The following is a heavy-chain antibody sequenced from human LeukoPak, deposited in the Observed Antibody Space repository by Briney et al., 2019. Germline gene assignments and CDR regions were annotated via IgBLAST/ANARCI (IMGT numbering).Heavy chain of an antibody. V-gene: IGHV3-21*01. J-gene: IGHJ4*02. CDR3: AREADYGGGDY. Sequence: PGGSLRLSCAASGFTFSTYSMSWVRQAPGKGLEWVSAIRGGGGDTYYADSVKGRFTISRDNAKNSLYLQMNSLRAEDTAVYYCAREADYGGGDYWGQGTLVTVSS. CDR2: IRGGGGDT. CDR1: GFTFSTYS. D-gene: IGHD3-16*01.